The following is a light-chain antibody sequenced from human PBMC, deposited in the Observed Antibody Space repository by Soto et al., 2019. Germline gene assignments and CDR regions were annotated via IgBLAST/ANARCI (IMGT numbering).Light chain of an antibody. Sequence: DIQMTQSPSTLSASVGDRVTITGRASQSISSWLAWYQQKPGKAPRLLIYDASYLERGVPSRFSGSGSGTDFTLTISDLQPDDLATYYCQQYNNFWTFGPGTKVEI. CDR2: DAS. J-gene: IGKJ1*01. CDR3: QQYNNFWT. V-gene: IGKV1-5*01. CDR1: QSISSW.